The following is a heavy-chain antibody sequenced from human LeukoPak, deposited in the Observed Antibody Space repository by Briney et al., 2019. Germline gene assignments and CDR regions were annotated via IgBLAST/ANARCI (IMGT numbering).Heavy chain of an antibody. Sequence: GGSLRLSCSASGFTFSRFWMSWVRQAPGKGLEYVAIIKQGGSELYHMASVKGRFTISRNNATNSLYLRLTSLRVEDTALYYGARDRESGSDSEGYYWGQGTLVTVSS. CDR3: ARDRESGSDSEGYY. CDR2: IKQGGSEL. CDR1: GFTFSRFW. J-gene: IGHJ4*02. V-gene: IGHV3-7*04. D-gene: IGHD4-11*01.